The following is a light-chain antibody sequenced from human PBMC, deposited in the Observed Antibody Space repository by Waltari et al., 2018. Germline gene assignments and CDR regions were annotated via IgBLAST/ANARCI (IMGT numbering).Light chain of an antibody. CDR1: QSVISS. CDR2: RAS. CDR3: QQYIDWPLT. J-gene: IGKJ4*01. Sequence: EIVMTQSPATLSVSPGERVTISCRASQSVISSLAWYQQKPGQAPKVLIYRASTRATGIPARFSGSGSGTEFTLTISSLQSEDFAVYYCQQYIDWPLTFGGGTKVEIK. V-gene: IGKV3-15*01.